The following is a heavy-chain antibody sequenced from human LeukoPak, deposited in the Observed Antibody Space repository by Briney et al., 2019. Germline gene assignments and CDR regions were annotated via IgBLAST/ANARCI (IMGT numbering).Heavy chain of an antibody. CDR3: ASRYCSGGSCYGPLRY. CDR2: ISYDGSNK. Sequence: PGGSLRLSCAASGFTFSSYAMHWVRQAPGKGLEWVAVISYDGSNKYYADSVKGRFTISRDNSKNTLYLQMNSLRAEDTAVYYCASRYCSGGSCYGPLRYWGQGTLVTVSS. CDR1: GFTFSSYA. D-gene: IGHD2-15*01. J-gene: IGHJ4*02. V-gene: IGHV3-30*04.